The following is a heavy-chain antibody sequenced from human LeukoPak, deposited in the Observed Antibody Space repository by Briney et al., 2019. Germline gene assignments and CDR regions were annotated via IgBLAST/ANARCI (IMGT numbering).Heavy chain of an antibody. CDR3: ARHGYFGSGSTYYYYGMDV. Sequence: SETLSLTCTVSGGSISSYYWSCIRQPPGKGLEWIGYIYYSGSTNYNPSLKSRVTISIDTSENQFSLKLSSVTAADTAVYYCARHGYFGSGSTYYYYGMDVWGQGTTVTVSS. CDR1: GGSISSYY. J-gene: IGHJ6*02. CDR2: IYYSGST. D-gene: IGHD3-10*01. V-gene: IGHV4-59*08.